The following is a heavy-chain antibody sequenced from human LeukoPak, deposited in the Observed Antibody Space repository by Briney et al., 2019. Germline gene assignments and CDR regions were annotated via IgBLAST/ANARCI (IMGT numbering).Heavy chain of an antibody. V-gene: IGHV1-69*05. CDR3: ARDRYCTNGVCYNDWFDP. D-gene: IGHD2-8*01. CDR2: IIPIFGTA. J-gene: IGHJ5*02. CDR1: GGTFSSYA. Sequence: SVKVSGKASGGTFSSYAISWVRQAPGQGLEWMGGIIPIFGTANYAQKFQGRVAITTDESTSTAYMELSSLRSEDTAVYYCARDRYCTNGVCYNDWFDPWGQGTLVTVSS.